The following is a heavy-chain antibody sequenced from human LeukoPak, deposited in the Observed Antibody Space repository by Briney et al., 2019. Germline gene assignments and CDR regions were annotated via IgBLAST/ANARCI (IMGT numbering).Heavy chain of an antibody. J-gene: IGHJ4*02. V-gene: IGHV4-34*01. CDR1: GGSFSGYD. CDR2: INHSGSA. CDR3: ASVYDSSGYYPF. D-gene: IGHD3-22*01. Sequence: SETLSLTCAVYGGSFSGYDWSWTRQPPGKGLEYIGEINHSGSANYNPSLKSRVTISVDTSKNQFSLKLRSVTAADTAVYYCASVYDSSGYYPFWGQGTLVTVSS.